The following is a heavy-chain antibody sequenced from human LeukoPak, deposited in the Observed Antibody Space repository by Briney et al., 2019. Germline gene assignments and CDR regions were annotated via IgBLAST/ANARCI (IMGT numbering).Heavy chain of an antibody. Sequence: GGSLRLSCAASGFTFSSYAMSWVRQAPGKGLEWVSAISGSGGSTYYADSVKGRFTISRDNSKNTLYLQMNSLRAEDTAVYYCAKDRHSYGSWYPNYYYYYGMDVWGQGTTVTVSS. CDR2: ISGSGGST. CDR1: GFTFSSYA. D-gene: IGHD5-18*01. V-gene: IGHV3-23*01. J-gene: IGHJ6*02. CDR3: AKDRHSYGSWYPNYYYYYGMDV.